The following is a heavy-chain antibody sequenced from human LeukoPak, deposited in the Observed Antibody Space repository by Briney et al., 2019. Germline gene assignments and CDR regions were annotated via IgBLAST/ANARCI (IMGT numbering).Heavy chain of an antibody. CDR2: IRSKANSYAT. CDR1: GFTFSGSA. CDR3: TRHVEDYYDSSGYNPFDY. V-gene: IGHV3-73*01. J-gene: IGHJ4*02. Sequence: GGSLKLSCAASGFTFSGSAMHWVRQASGKGLEWVGRIRSKANSYATAYAASVKGRFTISRDDSKNTSYLQMNSLKTEDTAVYYCTRHVEDYYDSSGYNPFDYWGQGTLVTVSS. D-gene: IGHD3-22*01.